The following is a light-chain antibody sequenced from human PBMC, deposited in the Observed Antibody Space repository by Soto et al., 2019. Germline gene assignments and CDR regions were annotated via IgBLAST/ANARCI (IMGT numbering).Light chain of an antibody. CDR3: QQYDNLPPFT. CDR2: DAS. Sequence: DIQMTQSPSSLSASVGDRVTITCQASQDISNFLNWYQQKPGTAPKLLIYDASNLETGVTSRFSGSGSGTDFPFNISSLQPEDIATYYCQQYDNLPPFTFGPGTNVDIK. J-gene: IGKJ3*01. V-gene: IGKV1-33*01. CDR1: QDISNF.